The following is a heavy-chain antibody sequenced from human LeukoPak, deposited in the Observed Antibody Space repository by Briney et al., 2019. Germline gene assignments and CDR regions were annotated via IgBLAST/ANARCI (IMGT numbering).Heavy chain of an antibody. J-gene: IGHJ4*02. CDR1: GFSVTTYA. Sequence: GGSLRLSCAASGFSVTTYAMGWVRQAPGKGLEWVANIKQDGSEKYYVDSVKGRFTISRDNAKNSLYLQMNSLRAEDTAVYYCAKVLVGTTCFEYWGQGTLVTVSS. V-gene: IGHV3-7*03. D-gene: IGHD1-7*01. CDR3: AKVLVGTTCFEY. CDR2: IKQDGSEK.